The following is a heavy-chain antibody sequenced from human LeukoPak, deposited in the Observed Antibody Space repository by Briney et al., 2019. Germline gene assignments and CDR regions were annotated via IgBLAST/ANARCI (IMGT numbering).Heavy chain of an antibody. CDR3: AGDSVAGTRAGGYYYYGMDV. V-gene: IGHV4-61*02. CDR1: GGSISSGSYY. J-gene: IGHJ6*02. CDR2: IYTSGTT. Sequence: SETLSLTCTVSGGSISSGSYYWSWIRQPAGKGLEWIGRIYTSGTTNYNPSLKSRVTISVDTSKNQFSLKLSSVTAADTAVYYCAGDSVAGTRAGGYYYYGMDVWGQGTTVTVSS. D-gene: IGHD6-19*01.